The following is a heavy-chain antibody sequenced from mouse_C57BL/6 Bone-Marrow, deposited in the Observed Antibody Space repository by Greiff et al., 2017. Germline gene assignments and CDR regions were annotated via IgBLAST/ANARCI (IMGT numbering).Heavy chain of an antibody. V-gene: IGHV1-61*01. J-gene: IGHJ1*03. D-gene: IGHD2-12*01. CDR3: ARSGAYDEGYWYFDV. Sequence: VQLQQPGAELVRPGSSVKLSCKASGYTFTSYWMDWVKQRPGQGLEWIGNIYPSDSETHYNQKFKDKATLTVDKSSSTAYMQLSSLTSEESAVYYCARSGAYDEGYWYFDVWGTGTTVTVSS. CDR2: IYPSDSET. CDR1: GYTFTSYW.